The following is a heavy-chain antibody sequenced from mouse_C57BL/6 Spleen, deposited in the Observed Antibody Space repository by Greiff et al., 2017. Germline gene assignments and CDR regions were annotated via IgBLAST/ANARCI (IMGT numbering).Heavy chain of an antibody. CDR3: ARSHCYCSSYGFAY. D-gene: IGHD1-1*01. CDR2: ISYDGSN. V-gene: IGHV3-6*01. J-gene: IGHJ3*01. CDR1: GYSITSGYY. Sequence: VQLKESGPGLVKPSQSLSLTCSVTGYSITSGYYWNWIRQFPGNKLEWMGYISYDGSNNYNPSLKNRISITRDTSKNQFFLKLNSVTTEDTATYYCARSHCYCSSYGFAYWGQGTLVTVSA.